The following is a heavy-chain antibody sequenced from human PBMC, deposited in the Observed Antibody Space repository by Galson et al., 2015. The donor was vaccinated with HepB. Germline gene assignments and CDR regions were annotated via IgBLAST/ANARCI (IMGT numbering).Heavy chain of an antibody. CDR3: TRVPYGAARMYYFDY. V-gene: IGHV3-23*01. D-gene: IGHD6-6*01. CDR2: ITNTGSHT. CDR1: GFAFDNYA. J-gene: IGHJ4*02. Sequence: SLRLSCAASGFAFDNYAMTWVRQAPGKGLEWVSSITNTGSHTYYADSVKGRFTISRDSSKNILFLQMDSVRADDTAVYFCTRVPYGAARMYYFDYWGQGTRVTVSS.